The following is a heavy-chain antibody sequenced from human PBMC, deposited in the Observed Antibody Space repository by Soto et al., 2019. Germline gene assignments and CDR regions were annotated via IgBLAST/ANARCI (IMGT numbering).Heavy chain of an antibody. D-gene: IGHD3-22*01. CDR1: DYTFTSYG. CDR2: ISAYNGNT. Sequence: ASVKVSCKTSDYTFTSYGISWVRQAPGQGLEWMGWISAYNGNTNYAQKLQGRVTMTTDTSTSTAYMELRSLRSDDTAVYYCAREPDISGYLDYWGQGTLVTVSS. J-gene: IGHJ4*02. V-gene: IGHV1-18*01. CDR3: AREPDISGYLDY.